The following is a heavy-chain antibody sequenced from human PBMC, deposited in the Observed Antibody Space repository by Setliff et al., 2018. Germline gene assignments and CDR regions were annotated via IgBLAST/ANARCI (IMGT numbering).Heavy chain of an antibody. CDR1: GGSISSDY. CDR2: FYHSASS. CDR3: ARSHYYASGNSHYYYMDV. V-gene: IGHV4-59*08. Sequence: SETLSLTCNVSGGSISSDYWAWIRQPPGKALEWIGYFYHSASSNYNPSLKGRVTMSADTSKKQLYLSLTSVSVADTAMYYCARSHYYASGNSHYYYMDVWGKGTAVT. J-gene: IGHJ6*03. D-gene: IGHD3-10*01.